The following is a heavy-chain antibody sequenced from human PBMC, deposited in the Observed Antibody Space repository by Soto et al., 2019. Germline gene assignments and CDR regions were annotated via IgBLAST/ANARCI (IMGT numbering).Heavy chain of an antibody. V-gene: IGHV6-1*01. CDR2: TYYRSRWYN. J-gene: IGHJ6*03. CDR1: GDSVSSNNAA. Sequence: PSQTLSLTCAISGDSVSSNNAAWNWIRQSPSRGLEWLGRTYYRSRWYNDYAVSVKSRITVNPDTSKNQFSLQLTSVTPEVTAVYYCAGTTSHYWYYMDVWGKGTTVTVSS. D-gene: IGHD1-7*01. CDR3: AGTTSHYWYYMDV.